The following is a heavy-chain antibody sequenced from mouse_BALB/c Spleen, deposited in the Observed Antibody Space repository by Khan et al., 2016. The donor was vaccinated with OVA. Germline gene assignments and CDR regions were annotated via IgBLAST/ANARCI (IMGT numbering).Heavy chain of an antibody. CDR3: ARNSYMYDFTY. CDR2: IWSGGNT. J-gene: IGHJ3*01. CDR1: GFSLTTYG. V-gene: IGHV2-2*01. D-gene: IGHD2-14*01. Sequence: QGLRKQSGPGLVQPSQSLSITCTVSGFSLTTYGVHWVRQSPGKGLEWLGLIWSGGNTDYNAAFISRLSITKDNSKSQVFFKMNSLQADDTAMYYCARNSYMYDFTYWGQGTLVTVSA.